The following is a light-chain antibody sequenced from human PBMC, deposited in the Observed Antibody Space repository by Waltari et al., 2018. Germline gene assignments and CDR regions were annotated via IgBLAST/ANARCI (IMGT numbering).Light chain of an antibody. CDR1: QSVSSN. CDR3: QQYNNWPLT. V-gene: IGKV3D-15*01. Sequence: EIVMTQSPATLSVSPGERATLACRASQSVSSNLAWYQQKPGQAPRLLIYGASTRATGIPGWFSGSGSGTEFTLTISSLQSEDVAVYYCQQYNNWPLTFGGGTKVEIK. J-gene: IGKJ4*01. CDR2: GAS.